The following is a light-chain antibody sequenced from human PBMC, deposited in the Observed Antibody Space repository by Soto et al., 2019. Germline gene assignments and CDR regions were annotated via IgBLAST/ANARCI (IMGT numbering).Light chain of an antibody. Sequence: QSVLTQPPSASGTPGQRVTISCSGSSSNIGTNYVYWYQQLPGTAPKLLIYRNNQRPSGVPDRFSGSKSGTSASLAISGLQSEDEADYYCAAWDDGLSGVVFGGGTKLTVL. V-gene: IGLV1-47*01. CDR3: AAWDDGLSGVV. CDR1: SSNIGTNY. CDR2: RNN. J-gene: IGLJ2*01.